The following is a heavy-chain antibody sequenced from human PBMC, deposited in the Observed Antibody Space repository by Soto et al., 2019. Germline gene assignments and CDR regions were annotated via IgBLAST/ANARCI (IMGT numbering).Heavy chain of an antibody. J-gene: IGHJ6*03. V-gene: IGHV1-18*01. D-gene: IGHD6-13*01. Sequence: EASVKVSCKASGYTFTSYGISWVRQAPGQGLEWMGWISAYNGNTNYAQKLQGRVTMTTDTSTSTAYMELRSLRSDDTAVYYCARDIAAAGTHYYYYYMDVWGKGTTVTVSS. CDR3: ARDIAAAGTHYYYYYMDV. CDR2: ISAYNGNT. CDR1: GYTFTSYG.